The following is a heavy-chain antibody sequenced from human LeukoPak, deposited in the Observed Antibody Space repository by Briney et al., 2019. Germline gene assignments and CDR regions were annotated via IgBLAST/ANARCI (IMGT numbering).Heavy chain of an antibody. V-gene: IGHV4-61*02. Sequence: SETLSLTCTVSGGSIGSGSYYWSWIRQPAGKGLEWIGRIYTSGSTNYNPSLKSRVTISVDTSKNQFSLKLSSVTAADTAVYYCARHEDDILTGYLIDYWGQGTLVTVSS. CDR2: IYTSGST. J-gene: IGHJ4*02. CDR1: GGSIGSGSYY. D-gene: IGHD3-9*01. CDR3: ARHEDDILTGYLIDY.